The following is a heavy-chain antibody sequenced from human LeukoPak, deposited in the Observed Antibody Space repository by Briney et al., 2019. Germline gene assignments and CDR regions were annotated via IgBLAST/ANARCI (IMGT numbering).Heavy chain of an antibody. CDR2: INSDGSSS. Sequence: GGSLRLSCAASGFNLSSYWMHWVRHSPGKGVVWVSRINSDGSSSSYGDSVKGRFTISRDNAKNTLYLQMDSLTVEDTAVYYWATAVPSGWGQGALVTV. CDR3: ATAVPSG. J-gene: IGHJ4*02. V-gene: IGHV3-74*01. CDR1: GFNLSSYW.